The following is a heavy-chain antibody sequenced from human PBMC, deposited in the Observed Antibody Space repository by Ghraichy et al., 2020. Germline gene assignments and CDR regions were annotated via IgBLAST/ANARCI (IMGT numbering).Heavy chain of an antibody. D-gene: IGHD3-3*01. J-gene: IGHJ5*02. Sequence: SLNISCNVSGASVSSDFYYWSWIRQPAGKGLEWIGRVYNSGSVSRNPSLKSRVTLSIDTSNNQFSLKLSSVTAADTAVYFCARESVGVGFDPWGQGTLVTVSS. CDR1: GASVSSDFYY. CDR3: ARESVGVGFDP. V-gene: IGHV4-61*02. CDR2: VYNSGSV.